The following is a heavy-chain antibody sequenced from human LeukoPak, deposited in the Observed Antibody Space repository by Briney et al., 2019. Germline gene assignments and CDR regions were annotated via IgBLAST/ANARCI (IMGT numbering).Heavy chain of an antibody. Sequence: PGGSLRLSCAASGFTFSNYAMYWVRQAPGKGLEWVAVIWYDGSNKYYADSVKGRFTISRDNSKNTLYLQMNSLRAEDTAVYYCARGAYCSGGRCPGAFDIWGQGTIVTVSS. CDR1: GFTFSNYA. CDR3: ARGAYCSGGRCPGAFDI. CDR2: IWYDGSNK. V-gene: IGHV3-33*01. D-gene: IGHD2-15*01. J-gene: IGHJ3*02.